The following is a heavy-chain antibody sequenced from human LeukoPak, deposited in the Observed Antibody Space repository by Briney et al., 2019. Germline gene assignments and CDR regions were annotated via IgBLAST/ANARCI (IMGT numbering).Heavy chain of an antibody. D-gene: IGHD6-19*01. CDR2: IGATTYGGTT. J-gene: IGHJ4*02. Sequence: GGSLRLSCTASGFTFGDYAVSWFRQDPGRGLEWVGFIGATTYGGTTEYAASVKGRFTISRDDSKSIAYLQMNSLKTEDTAVYYCTRDLKAGNRGYWGQGTLVTVSS. CDR3: TRDLKAGNRGY. V-gene: IGHV3-49*03. CDR1: GFTFGDYA.